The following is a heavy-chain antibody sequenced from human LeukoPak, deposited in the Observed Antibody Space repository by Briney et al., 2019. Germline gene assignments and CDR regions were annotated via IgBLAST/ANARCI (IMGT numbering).Heavy chain of an antibody. Sequence: SETLSLTCAVYGGSFSGYYWSWIRQPPGKGLEWIGEINHSGSTNYNPSLKSRVTISVDTFKNQFSLKLSSVTAADTAVYYCARARTLSSSWYDAFDIWGQGTMVTVSS. CDR3: ARARTLSSSWYDAFDI. CDR2: INHSGST. D-gene: IGHD6-13*01. J-gene: IGHJ3*02. CDR1: GGSFSGYY. V-gene: IGHV4-34*01.